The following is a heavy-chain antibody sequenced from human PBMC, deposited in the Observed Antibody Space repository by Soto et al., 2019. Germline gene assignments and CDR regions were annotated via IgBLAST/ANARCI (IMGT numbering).Heavy chain of an antibody. V-gene: IGHV3-23*01. CDR3: VKNSGWFNT. D-gene: IGHD3-10*01. J-gene: IGHJ5*02. CDR1: GFTFVTTD. CDR2: IDGSGGIT. Sequence: LRLSFAASGFTFVTTDMSWVRQAPGEGLEWVSTIDGSGGITYYADSVKGRFTISRDNSRNKVYLQMNRLRGDDTALYYCVKNSGWFNTWGQGALVTVSS.